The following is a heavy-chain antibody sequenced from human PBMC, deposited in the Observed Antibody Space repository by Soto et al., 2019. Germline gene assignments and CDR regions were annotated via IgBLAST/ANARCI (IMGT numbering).Heavy chain of an antibody. J-gene: IGHJ6*03. CDR1: GFTFSSYA. D-gene: IGHD3-3*01. CDR2: ISGSGGST. CDR3: AKDGGAYYDFWSGYHEKNYYYYYMDV. V-gene: IGHV3-23*01. Sequence: GGSLRLSCAASGFTFSSYAMSWVRQAPGKGLEWVSAISGSGGSTYYADSVKGRFTISRDNSKNTLYLQMNSLRAEDTAVYYCAKDGGAYYDFWSGYHEKNYYYYYMDVWGKGITVTVSS.